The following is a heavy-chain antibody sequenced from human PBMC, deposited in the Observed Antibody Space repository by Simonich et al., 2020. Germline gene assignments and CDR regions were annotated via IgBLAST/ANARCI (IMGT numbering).Heavy chain of an antibody. CDR3: ARSRYCTNGVCYNWFDP. V-gene: IGHV1-8*03. CDR2: MKPYSGNT. D-gene: IGHD2-8*01. CDR1: GYTLNSYD. J-gene: IGHJ5*02. Sequence: QVQLVQSGAEVKKPGASVKVSCKASGYTLNSYDINWVRRATGKGLGRVGWMKPYSGNTGYAQKFQGRVTITRNTSISTAYMELSSLRSEDTAVYYCARSRYCTNGVCYNWFDPWGQGTLVTVSS.